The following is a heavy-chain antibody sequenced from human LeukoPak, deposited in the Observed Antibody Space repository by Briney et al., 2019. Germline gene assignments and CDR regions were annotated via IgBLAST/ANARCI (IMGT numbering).Heavy chain of an antibody. Sequence: PSETLSLTCAVYGGSFSGYYWSWIRQPPGKGLEWIGSIYYSGSTYYNPSLKSRVTISVDTSKNQFSLKLSSVTAADTAVYYCARHSKGRYCSSTSCYRGYYMDVWGKGTTVTISS. CDR2: IYYSGST. J-gene: IGHJ6*03. D-gene: IGHD2-2*01. CDR3: ARHSKGRYCSSTSCYRGYYMDV. V-gene: IGHV4-34*01. CDR1: GGSFSGYY.